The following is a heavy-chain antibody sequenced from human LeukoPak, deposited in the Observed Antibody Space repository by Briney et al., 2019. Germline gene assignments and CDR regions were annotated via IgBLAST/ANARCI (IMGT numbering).Heavy chain of an antibody. J-gene: IGHJ4*02. D-gene: IGHD3-10*01. V-gene: IGHV3-9*01. CDR2: ISCSSGTI. Sequence: GGSLRLSCAASGFIFSNSAMHWARQAPGKALEWVSGISCSSGTIFYADSVKGRFTISRDNAKNSLYLQMESLRPEDTALYYCARPPTRLASRSYFDYWGQGSLVTVSS. CDR1: GFIFSNSA. CDR3: ARPPTRLASRSYFDY.